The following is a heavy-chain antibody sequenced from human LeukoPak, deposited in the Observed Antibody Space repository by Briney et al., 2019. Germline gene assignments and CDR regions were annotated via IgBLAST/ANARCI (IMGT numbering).Heavy chain of an antibody. CDR2: ISYDGSNK. V-gene: IGHV3-30*03. Sequence: GGSLRLSCAASGFTFSSYGMHWVRQAPGKGLEWVAVISYDGSNKYYADSVKGRFTISRDNSKNTLYLQLNSLRAEDTAVYYCASEGMDVWGQGTTVTVSS. D-gene: IGHD3-10*01. J-gene: IGHJ6*02. CDR1: GFTFSSYG. CDR3: ASEGMDV.